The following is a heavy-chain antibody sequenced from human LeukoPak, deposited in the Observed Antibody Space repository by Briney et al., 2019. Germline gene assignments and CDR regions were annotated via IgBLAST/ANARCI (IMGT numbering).Heavy chain of an antibody. CDR3: ARPLGSLKEYWWFDP. V-gene: IGHV1-2*02. Sequence: ASVKVSCKASGYTFTGYYIHWMRQAPGQGLEWMGWINPNSGGTNYLQKFQGRVTMTRDTSSTTVYMELTRLRSDDTAVYYCARPLGSLKEYWWFDPWGQGTLVTVSS. CDR2: INPNSGGT. J-gene: IGHJ5*02. CDR1: GYTFTGYY. D-gene: IGHD2/OR15-2a*01.